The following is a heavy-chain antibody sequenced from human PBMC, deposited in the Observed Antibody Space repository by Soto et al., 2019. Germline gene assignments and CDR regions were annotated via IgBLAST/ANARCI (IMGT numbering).Heavy chain of an antibody. CDR2: MNPNSGNT. V-gene: IGHV1-8*01. D-gene: IGHD1-7*01. CDR3: ARDAQLELRSGVDP. CDR1: GYTFTSYD. Sequence: QVQLVQSGAEVKKPGASVKVSCRASGYTFTSYDINWVRQVTGQGLEWMGWMNPNSGNTGYAQKFQGRVTMTRNTSISTAYMELSSLRSEDTAVYYCARDAQLELRSGVDPWGQGTLVTVSS. J-gene: IGHJ5*02.